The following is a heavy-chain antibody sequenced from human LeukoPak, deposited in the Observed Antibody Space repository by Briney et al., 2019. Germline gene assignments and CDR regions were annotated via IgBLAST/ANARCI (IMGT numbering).Heavy chain of an antibody. CDR1: GGSISSGSYY. CDR3: ARDRHYYDSSGYDY. J-gene: IGHJ4*02. V-gene: IGHV4-61*02. Sequence: PSETLSLTCTVSGGSISSGSYYWSWIRQPAGKGLEWIGRIYTSGSTNYNPSLKSRVTISVDTSKNQFSLKLSSVTAADTAVYYCARDRHYYDSSGYDYWGQGTLVTVSS. D-gene: IGHD3-22*01. CDR2: IYTSGST.